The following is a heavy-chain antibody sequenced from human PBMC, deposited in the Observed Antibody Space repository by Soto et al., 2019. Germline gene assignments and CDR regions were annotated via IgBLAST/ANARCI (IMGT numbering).Heavy chain of an antibody. J-gene: IGHJ5*02. CDR2: IYYSGST. V-gene: IGHV4-30-4*01. Sequence: SETLSLTCTVSGGSISSGDYYWSWIRQPPGKGLEWIGYIYYSGSTYYNPSLKSRVTISVDTSKNQFSLKLSSVTAADTAVYYCARAPSIAAAGNVGWFDPWGQGTLVTVSS. D-gene: IGHD6-13*01. CDR3: ARAPSIAAAGNVGWFDP. CDR1: GGSISSGDYY.